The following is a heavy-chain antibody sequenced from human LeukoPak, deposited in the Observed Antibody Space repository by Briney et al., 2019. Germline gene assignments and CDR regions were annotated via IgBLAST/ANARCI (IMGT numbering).Heavy chain of an antibody. J-gene: IGHJ3*02. CDR2: IYSGDSHI. V-gene: IGHV5-51*01. D-gene: IGHD2-15*01. CDR3: ASPQKYCSGGSCYLLDI. Sequence: GESLKISCKGSGYSFTNYWIGWVRQMPGKGLEWVGIIYSGDSHIRYSPSFQGQVTISADKSISTAYMQWSSLKASDTAMYYCASPQKYCSGGSCYLLDIWGQGTMVTVSS. CDR1: GYSFTNYW.